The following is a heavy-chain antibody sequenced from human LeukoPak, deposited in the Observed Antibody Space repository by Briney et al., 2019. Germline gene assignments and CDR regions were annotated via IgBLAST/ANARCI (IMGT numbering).Heavy chain of an antibody. V-gene: IGHV4-59*01. J-gene: IGHJ1*01. CDR3: ARDFTS. Sequence: SETLSLTCTVSGGSISSYYWSWIRQPPGKGLEWIGYIYYSGSTNYNPSLKSRVTISVDTTKNQFSLKLSSVTAADTAVYYCARDFTSWGQGTLVTVSS. CDR1: GGSISSYY. CDR2: IYYSGST.